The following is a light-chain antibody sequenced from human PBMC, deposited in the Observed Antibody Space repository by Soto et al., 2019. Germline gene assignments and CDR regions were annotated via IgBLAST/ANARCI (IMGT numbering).Light chain of an antibody. CDR1: QSISSNF. CDR2: GAS. V-gene: IGKV3-20*01. CDR3: QQYGNSTIT. J-gene: IGKJ5*01. Sequence: EIVLTQSPGTLSLSPGERATLSCGASQSISSNFLAWYQQKRGQAPRLLIHGASSRATGVPDRFSGTGSGTDFTLTISRLETEDFAVFYCQQYGNSTITFGQGTRLEIK.